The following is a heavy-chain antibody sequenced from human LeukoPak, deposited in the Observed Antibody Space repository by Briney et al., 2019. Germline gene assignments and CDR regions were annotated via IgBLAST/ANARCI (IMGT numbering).Heavy chain of an antibody. CDR3: GSDNWDYAAATLSHWFDP. D-gene: IGHD1-7*01. CDR1: GGTLSNYG. J-gene: IGHJ5*02. Sequence: SVKVSCKASGGTLSNYGVSWVRQPPGKGLEWMGGFISISSAAQYAQTFQGGVTIKTDEYQSKVHMELHSQLSGHGPVFFCGSDNWDYAAATLSHWFDPWGQGTLVTVSS. CDR2: FISISSAA. V-gene: IGHV1-69*05.